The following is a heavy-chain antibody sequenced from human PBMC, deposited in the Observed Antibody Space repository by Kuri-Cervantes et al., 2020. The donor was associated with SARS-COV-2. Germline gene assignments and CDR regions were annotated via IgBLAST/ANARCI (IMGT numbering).Heavy chain of an antibody. V-gene: IGHV1-69*11. Sequence: SVKVSCKASGGTFSSYAISWVRQAPGQGLEWMGRIIPILGTANYAQKFQGRVTITTDESTSTAYMELGSLRSEDTAVYYCASITGTTEWFDPWGQGTLVTVSS. J-gene: IGHJ5*02. CDR3: ASITGTTEWFDP. D-gene: IGHD1-20*01. CDR1: GGTFSSYA. CDR2: IIPILGTA.